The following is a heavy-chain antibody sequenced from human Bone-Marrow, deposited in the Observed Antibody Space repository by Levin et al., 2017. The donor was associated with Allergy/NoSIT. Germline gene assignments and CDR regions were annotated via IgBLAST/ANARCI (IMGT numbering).Heavy chain of an antibody. CDR1: GGSISSYY. J-gene: IGHJ6*02. Sequence: SQTLSLTCTVSGGSISSYYWSWIRQPPGKGLEWIGYIYYSGSTNYNPSLKSRVTISVDTSKNQFSLKLSSVTAADTAVYYCARALAVAGTYYYYGMDVWGQGTTVTVSS. CDR3: ARALAVAGTYYYYGMDV. V-gene: IGHV4-59*01. CDR2: IYYSGST. D-gene: IGHD6-19*01.